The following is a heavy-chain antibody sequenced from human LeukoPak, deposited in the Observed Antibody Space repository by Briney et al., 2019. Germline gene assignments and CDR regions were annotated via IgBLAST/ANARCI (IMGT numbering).Heavy chain of an antibody. CDR1: GYTLTTYG. J-gene: IGHJ1*01. D-gene: IGHD1-26*01. CDR3: ARGVLGATTYFQQ. CDR2: ISAYNGNT. V-gene: IGHV1-18*01. Sequence: GASVKVSCKDSGYTLTTYGISWVRQAPGKGREWMGWISAYNGNTNYAQNFQGSVTITTDTSTSTAYMELRSLRSDDTAVYFCARGVLGATTYFQQWGQGTLVTVSS.